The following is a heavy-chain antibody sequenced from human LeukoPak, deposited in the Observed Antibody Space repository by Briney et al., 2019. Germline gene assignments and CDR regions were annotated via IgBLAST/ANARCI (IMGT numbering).Heavy chain of an antibody. D-gene: IGHD3-10*01. V-gene: IGHV4-34*08. CDR1: GFTFSSFG. CDR3: STGMLRGLAPVFLDY. CDR2: INHSGST. Sequence: PGGSLRLSCAASGFTFSSFGMNWVRQPPGKGLEWIGEINHSGSTNYNPSLKSRVTISVDTSKNQFSLNLRSVTAADTAVYYCSTGMLRGLAPVFLDYWGQGTLVTVSS. J-gene: IGHJ4*02.